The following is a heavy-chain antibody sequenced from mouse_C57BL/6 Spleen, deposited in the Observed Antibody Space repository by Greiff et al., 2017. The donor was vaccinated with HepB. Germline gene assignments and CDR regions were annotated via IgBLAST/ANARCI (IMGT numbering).Heavy chain of an antibody. CDR3: ARRGWDDYYAMDY. CDR1: GYAFSSYW. CDR2: IYPGDGDT. V-gene: IGHV1-80*01. J-gene: IGHJ4*01. Sequence: VQLVESGAELVKPGASVKISCKASGYAFSSYWMNWVKQRPGKGLEWIGQIYPGDGDTNYNGKFKGKATLTADKSSSTAYMQLSSLTSEDSAVYFCARRGWDDYYAMDYWGQGTSVTVSS. D-gene: IGHD4-1*01.